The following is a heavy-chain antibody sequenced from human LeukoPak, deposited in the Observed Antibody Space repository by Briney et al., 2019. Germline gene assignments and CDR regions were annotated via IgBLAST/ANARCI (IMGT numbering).Heavy chain of an antibody. V-gene: IGHV3-23*01. CDR3: AKHVLLWFGELSCFDY. Sequence: GGSLRLSCAASGSTFSSYAMSWVRQAPGKGLEWVSAISGSGGSTYYADSVKGRFTISRDNSKNTLYLQMNSLRAEDTAVYYCAKHVLLWFGELSCFDYWGQGTLVTVSS. J-gene: IGHJ4*02. CDR1: GSTFSSYA. CDR2: ISGSGGST. D-gene: IGHD3-10*01.